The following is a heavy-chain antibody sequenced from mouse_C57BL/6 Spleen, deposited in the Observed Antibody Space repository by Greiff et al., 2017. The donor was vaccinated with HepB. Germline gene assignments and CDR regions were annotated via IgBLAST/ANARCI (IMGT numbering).Heavy chain of an antibody. CDR2: IDPSDSYT. Sequence: VQLQQSGAELVMPGASVKLSCKASGYTFTSYWMHWVKQRPGQGLEWIGEIDPSDSYTNYNQKFKGKSTLTVDKSSSTAYMQLSSLTSEDSAVYYCASLYYYGTKSYFDYWGQGTTLTVSS. J-gene: IGHJ2*01. D-gene: IGHD1-1*01. CDR1: GYTFTSYW. V-gene: IGHV1-69*01. CDR3: ASLYYYGTKSYFDY.